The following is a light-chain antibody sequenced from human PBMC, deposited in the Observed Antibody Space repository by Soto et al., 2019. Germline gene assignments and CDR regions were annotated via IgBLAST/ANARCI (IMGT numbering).Light chain of an antibody. CDR3: QQYNNWHQT. Sequence: EIVMTQSPATLSVSPGERATLSCRASQSVSSNLAWYQQKPGQAPRLLIYGASTRATGIPSRFSGSGSGTEFSLTISSLQSEDCAVYYCQQYNNWHQTFGQGTKVEIK. J-gene: IGKJ1*01. CDR2: GAS. CDR1: QSVSSN. V-gene: IGKV3-15*01.